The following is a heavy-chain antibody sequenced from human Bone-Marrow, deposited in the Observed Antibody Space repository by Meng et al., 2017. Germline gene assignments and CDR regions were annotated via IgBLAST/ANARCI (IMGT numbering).Heavy chain of an antibody. Sequence: GESLKISCAASGFTFSSYAMHWVRQAPGKGLEWVAVISYDGSNKYYADSVKGRFTISRDNSKNTLYLQMNSLRAEDTAVYYCARGAVRYSGSLGYWGQGTLVTVSS. J-gene: IGHJ4*02. CDR2: ISYDGSNK. D-gene: IGHD1-26*01. V-gene: IGHV3-30*04. CDR3: ARGAVRYSGSLGY. CDR1: GFTFSSYA.